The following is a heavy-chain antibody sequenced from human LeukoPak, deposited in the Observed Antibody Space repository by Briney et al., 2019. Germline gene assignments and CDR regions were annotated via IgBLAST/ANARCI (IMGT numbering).Heavy chain of an antibody. J-gene: IGHJ4*02. CDR2: IKSKTDGGTT. D-gene: IGHD2-21*01. CDR3: ITPLPYSAQ. CDR1: GFTFGDYA. Sequence: GRSLRLSCTASGFTFGDYAMSWFRQAPGKGLEWVGRIKSKTDGGTTDYAAPVKGRFTISRDDSKNTLYLQMNSLKTEDTAVYYCITPLPYSAQGGQGTLVTVSS. V-gene: IGHV3-15*01.